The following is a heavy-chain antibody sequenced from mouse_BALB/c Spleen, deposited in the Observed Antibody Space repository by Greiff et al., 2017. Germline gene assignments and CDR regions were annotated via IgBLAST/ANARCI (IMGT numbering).Heavy chain of an antibody. Sequence: LQQPGAELVKPGTSVKLSCKASGYNFTSYWINWVKLRPGQGLEWIGDIYPGSGSTNYNEKFKSKATLTVDTSSSTAYMQLSSLASEDSALYYCARYDGGADYWGQGTTLTVSS. CDR3: ARYDGGADY. CDR1: GYNFTSYW. J-gene: IGHJ2*01. D-gene: IGHD2-14*01. CDR2: IYPGSGST. V-gene: IGHV1-55*01.